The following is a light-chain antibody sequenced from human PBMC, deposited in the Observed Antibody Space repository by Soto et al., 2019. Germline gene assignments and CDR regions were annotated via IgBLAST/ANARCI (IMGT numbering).Light chain of an antibody. CDR1: RSVTNNY. Sequence: PGERATLSCRASRSVTNNYLAWHQQKPGQTPRLLIYGASSRATGIPDRFSGSGSGTDFTLTISRLEPEDFAVYYCQQHGSSPITFGQGTRREIK. CDR3: QQHGSSPIT. CDR2: GAS. J-gene: IGKJ5*01. V-gene: IGKV3-20*01.